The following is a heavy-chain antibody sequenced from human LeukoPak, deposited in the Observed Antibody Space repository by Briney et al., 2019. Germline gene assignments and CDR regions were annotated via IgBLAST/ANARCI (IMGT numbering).Heavy chain of an antibody. Sequence: SETLSLTCAVYGGSFSGYYWSWIRQPPGKGLEWIGYIYYSGSTNYNLSLKSRVTISVDTSKNQLSLKLSSVTAADTAVYYCARGSGIAAEENWFDPWGQGTLVTVSS. J-gene: IGHJ5*02. CDR3: ARGSGIAAEENWFDP. V-gene: IGHV4-59*01. CDR2: IYYSGST. D-gene: IGHD6-13*01. CDR1: GGSFSGYY.